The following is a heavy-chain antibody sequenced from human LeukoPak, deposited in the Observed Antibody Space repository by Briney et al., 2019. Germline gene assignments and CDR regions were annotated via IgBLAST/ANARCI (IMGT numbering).Heavy chain of an antibody. J-gene: IGHJ4*02. CDR2: IKTKADGGTT. V-gene: IGHV3-15*01. D-gene: IGHD5-24*01. CDR3: ATPGRRWDYFDF. Sequence: GGSLRLSCTVSGFTLSNAWMTWVRQAPGKGLEWIGRIKTKADGGTTDYAAPVKGRFTILRDDSKNTVYLQMNSLKVEDTAVYSCATPGRRWDYFDFWGWGTLVTVSP. CDR1: GFTLSNAW.